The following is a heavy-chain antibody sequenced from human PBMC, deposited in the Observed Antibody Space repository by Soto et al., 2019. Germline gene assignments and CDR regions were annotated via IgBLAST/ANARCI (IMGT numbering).Heavy chain of an antibody. V-gene: IGHV3-30-3*01. CDR2: ISYDGSNK. CDR3: ARDDEPY. Sequence: GGSLRLSCAASGFTFSSYAMHWVRQAPGKGLEWVAVISYDGSNKYYADSVKGRFTISRDNSKNTLYLQMNSLRAEDTAVYYCARDDEPYWGQGTLVTVSS. CDR1: GFTFSSYA. J-gene: IGHJ4*02.